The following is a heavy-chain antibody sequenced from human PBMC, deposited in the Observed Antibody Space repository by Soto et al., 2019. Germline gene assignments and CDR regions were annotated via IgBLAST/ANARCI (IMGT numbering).Heavy chain of an antibody. J-gene: IGHJ4*02. CDR3: ARMGRIAARFFFDY. Sequence: SVKVSCKASGGTFSSYAISWVRQAPGQGLEWMGGIIPIFGTANYAQKFQGRVTITADESTSTAYMELSSLRSEDTAVYYCARMGRIAARFFFDYWGQGTLVTVSS. V-gene: IGHV1-69*13. CDR2: IIPIFGTA. CDR1: GGTFSSYA. D-gene: IGHD6-6*01.